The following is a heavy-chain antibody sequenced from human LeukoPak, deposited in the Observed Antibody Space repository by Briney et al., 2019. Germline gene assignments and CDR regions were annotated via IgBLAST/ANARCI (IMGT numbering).Heavy chain of an antibody. J-gene: IGHJ6*03. CDR3: ARDFGDYSYYYYMDV. CDR1: RFTFSSYS. D-gene: IGHD4-17*01. Sequence: GGSLRLSCAASRFTFSSYSMNWVRQAPGKGLEWVSYISSSSSTIYYADPVKGRFTISRDNAKNSLYPQMNSLRAEDTAVYYCARDFGDYSYYYYMDVWGKGTTVTVSS. V-gene: IGHV3-48*01. CDR2: ISSSSSTI.